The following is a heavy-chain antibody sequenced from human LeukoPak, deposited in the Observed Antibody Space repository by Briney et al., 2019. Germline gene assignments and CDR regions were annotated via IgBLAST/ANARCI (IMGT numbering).Heavy chain of an antibody. CDR1: VGTFSLYA. CDR3: DRECRRWSPFEY. V-gene: IGHV1-69*13. D-gene: IGHD2-15*01. J-gene: IGHJ4*02. Sequence: SEKVSCKASVGTFSLYAISWVRQAPGQGLERRGGIIPIFGTADYTQKIQGRDTITADAFTSTAYLDLRSLRSENTAVSYGDRECRRWSPFEYWGEGNLGSVSS. CDR2: IIPIFGTA.